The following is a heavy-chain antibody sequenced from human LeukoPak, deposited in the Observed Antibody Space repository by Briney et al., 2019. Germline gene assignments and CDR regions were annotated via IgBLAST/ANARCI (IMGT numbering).Heavy chain of an antibody. Sequence: GGSLRLSCAASGFPFSTYDMTWVRQAPGKGLEWVSIIGSGGDITYYADSVKGRFTVSRDNSKNTLYLQMNSLRAEDTALYYCAKAIAAAGAKYGMDVWGQGTTVTVSS. CDR2: IGSGGDIT. D-gene: IGHD6-13*01. CDR3: AKAIAAAGAKYGMDV. J-gene: IGHJ6*02. CDR1: GFPFSTYD. V-gene: IGHV3-23*01.